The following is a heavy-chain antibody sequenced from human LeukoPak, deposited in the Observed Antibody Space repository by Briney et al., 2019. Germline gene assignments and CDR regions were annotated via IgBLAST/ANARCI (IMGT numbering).Heavy chain of an antibody. CDR3: ARVGRGSYSPGDY. D-gene: IGHD1-26*01. CDR1: GYIFTKYG. Sequence: ASVKVSCKASGYIFTKYGVSWVRQAPGQGLEWMAWISCYNGNTNYAQKLQGRVTMTTDTSTSTAYMELRSLRSDDTAVYYCARVGRGSYSPGDYWGQGTLVTVSS. J-gene: IGHJ4*02. V-gene: IGHV1-18*01. CDR2: ISCYNGNT.